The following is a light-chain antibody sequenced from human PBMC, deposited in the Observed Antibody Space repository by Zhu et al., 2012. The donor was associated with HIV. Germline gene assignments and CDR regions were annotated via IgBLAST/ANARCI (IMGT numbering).Light chain of an antibody. Sequence: EIVLTQSPATLSLSPGEGATLSCRASQSVGSNLAWYQQKPGQAPRLLIYAASTRATGIPDRFSGSGSGTDFTLTVTRLEPEDFGVFYCQQYLNSPWTFGQGTRVEI. CDR1: QSVGSN. J-gene: IGKJ1*01. CDR3: QQYLNSPWT. V-gene: IGKV3-20*01. CDR2: AAS.